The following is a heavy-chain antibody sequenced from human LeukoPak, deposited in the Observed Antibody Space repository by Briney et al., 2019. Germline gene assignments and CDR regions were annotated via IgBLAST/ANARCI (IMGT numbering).Heavy chain of an antibody. CDR2: IYYSGST. Sequence: SETLSLTCTVSGGSISSSSYYWSWIRQPPGKGLEWIGYIYYSGSTNYNPSLKSRVTISVDTSKNQFSLKLSSVTAADTAVYYCARFWTTGDAFDIWGQGTMVTVSS. CDR1: GGSISSSSYY. CDR3: ARFWTTGDAFDI. V-gene: IGHV4-61*01. D-gene: IGHD3/OR15-3a*01. J-gene: IGHJ3*02.